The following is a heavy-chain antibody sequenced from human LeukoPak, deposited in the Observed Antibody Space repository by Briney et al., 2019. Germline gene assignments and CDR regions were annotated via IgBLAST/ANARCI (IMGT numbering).Heavy chain of an antibody. CDR1: GFTFDDYA. CDR2: ISWNSGSI. V-gene: IGHV3-9*01. D-gene: IGHD6-19*01. J-gene: IGHJ5*02. CDR3: AKDIKGSSGWYGEWFDP. Sequence: PGGSLRLSCAASGFTFDDYAMHWVRQAPGKGLEWVSGISWNSGSIGYADSVKGRFTISRDNAKNSLYLQMNSLRAEDTALYYCAKDIKGSSGWYGEWFDPWGQGTLVTVSS.